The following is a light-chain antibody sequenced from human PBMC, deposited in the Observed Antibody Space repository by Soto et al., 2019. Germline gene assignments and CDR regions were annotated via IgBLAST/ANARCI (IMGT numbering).Light chain of an antibody. Sequence: QAVVTQPASVSGSPGQSITISCTGTSSDVGSYNLVSWYQQHPGKAPKLMIYEGSKRPSGVSNRFSGSKSGNTASLTISGLQAEDEADYYCCSYAGHRVFGGGTQLTVL. CDR2: EGS. V-gene: IGLV2-23*01. CDR1: SSDVGSYNL. J-gene: IGLJ2*01. CDR3: CSYAGHRV.